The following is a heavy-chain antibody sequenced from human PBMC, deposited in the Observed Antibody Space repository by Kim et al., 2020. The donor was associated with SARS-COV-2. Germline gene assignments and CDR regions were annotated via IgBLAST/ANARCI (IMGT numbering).Heavy chain of an antibody. V-gene: IGHV4-31*02. D-gene: IGHD2-21*02. J-gene: IGHJ3*02. Sequence: LKSRVTISVDTSKNQFSLKVGSVTAADTAVYYCAREVYCGGDCQNDAFDIWGQGTMVTVSS. CDR3: AREVYCGGDCQNDAFDI.